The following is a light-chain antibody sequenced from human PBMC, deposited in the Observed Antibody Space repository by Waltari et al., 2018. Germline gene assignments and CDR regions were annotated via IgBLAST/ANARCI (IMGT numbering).Light chain of an antibody. V-gene: IGKV3-15*01. Sequence: EMVMTQSPATLSVSPGARATLSCRARYSVSSNLAWYQQKPGQAPRLLIYAASTRATGVPARFSGGGSGTEFTLTISNMQSEDFAVYYCQQYNNWPPMYTFGQGTKLEIK. J-gene: IGKJ2*01. CDR1: YSVSSN. CDR2: AAS. CDR3: QQYNNWPPMYT.